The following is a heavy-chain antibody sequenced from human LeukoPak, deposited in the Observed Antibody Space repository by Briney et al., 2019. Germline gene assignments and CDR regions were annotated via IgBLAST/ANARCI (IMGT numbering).Heavy chain of an antibody. CDR1: GYTFTGYY. CDR2: INPNSGGT. CDR3: ARDNWETYSSSLYSFYLIYY. D-gene: IGHD6-13*01. V-gene: IGHV1-2*02. Sequence: ASVKVSCKASGYTFTGYYMHWVRQAPGQGLEWMGWINPNSGGTNYAQKFQGRVTMTRDTSISTAYMELSRLRSDDTAVYYCARDNWETYSSSLYSFYLIYYWGQGTLVTGSS. J-gene: IGHJ4*02.